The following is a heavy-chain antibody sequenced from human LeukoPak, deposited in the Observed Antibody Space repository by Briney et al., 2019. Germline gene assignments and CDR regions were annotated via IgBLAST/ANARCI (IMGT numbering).Heavy chain of an antibody. CDR3: ARSPRVYDSSGHLHDAFDL. V-gene: IGHV3-74*01. Sequence: TGGSLRLSCAASGLTFSSYWMHWVRQVPGKGLEWLSYIKSDGTNTGYADPVKGRFTVSRDNAKNTLYLEMNSLGGEDTAVYYCARSPRVYDSSGHLHDAFDLWGQGTMVTVSS. D-gene: IGHD3-22*01. J-gene: IGHJ3*01. CDR2: IKSDGTNT. CDR1: GLTFSSYW.